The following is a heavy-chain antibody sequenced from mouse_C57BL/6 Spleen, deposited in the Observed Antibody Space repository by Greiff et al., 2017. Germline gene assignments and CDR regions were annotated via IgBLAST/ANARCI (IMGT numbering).Heavy chain of an antibody. CDR1: GFTFSDYG. J-gene: IGHJ1*03. V-gene: IGHV5-17*01. D-gene: IGHD2-13*01. Sequence: EVKLQESGGGLVKPGGSLKLSCAASGFTFSDYGMHWVRQAPEKGLEWVAYISSGSSTNYYADTVKGRFTISRDNAKNTLFLQITSLRSEDSAVYYCARVDDCDDWYLDYWGTGTTVTVSS. CDR2: ISSGSSTN. CDR3: ARVDDCDDWYLDY.